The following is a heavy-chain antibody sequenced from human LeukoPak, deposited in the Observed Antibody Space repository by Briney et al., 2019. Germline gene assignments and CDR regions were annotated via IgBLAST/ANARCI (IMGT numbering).Heavy chain of an antibody. CDR1: GFTFSSYA. CDR2: ISYDGGDK. V-gene: IGHV3-30-3*01. Sequence: GGSLRLSCAASGFTFSSYAMHWVRQAPGKGLEWVAVISYDGGDKYYADSVKGRFTISRDNSKNTLYLQMNSLRAEDTAVYYCARNGARWQWGYFDYWGQGTLVTVSS. J-gene: IGHJ4*02. CDR3: ARNGARWQWGYFDY. D-gene: IGHD6-19*01.